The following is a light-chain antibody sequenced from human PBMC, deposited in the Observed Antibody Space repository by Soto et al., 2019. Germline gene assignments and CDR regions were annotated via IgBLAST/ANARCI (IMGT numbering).Light chain of an antibody. J-gene: IGLJ1*01. Sequence: QSALTQPASVSGSPGQSVTISCTGTSSDVGGYNYVSWYQQHPGKAPKLMIYEVSNRPSGVSNRFSGSKSGNTASLTISGLQAEDEADYYCSSYTTSRLYVFGTRTKLTVL. V-gene: IGLV2-14*01. CDR1: SSDVGGYNY. CDR3: SSYTTSRLYV. CDR2: EVS.